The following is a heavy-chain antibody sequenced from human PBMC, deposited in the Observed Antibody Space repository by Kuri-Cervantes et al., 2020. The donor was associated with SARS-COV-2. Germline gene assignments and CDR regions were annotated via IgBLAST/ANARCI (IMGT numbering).Heavy chain of an antibody. V-gene: IGHV3-21*01. Sequence: GESLKISCAASGFTFSSYSMNWVRQAPGKGLEWVSSISSSSSYIYYADSVKGRFTISRDNAKNSLYRQMNSLRAEDTAVYYCARDPPSPYCSGGSCRTDVWGQGTTVTVSS. CDR3: ARDPPSPYCSGGSCRTDV. CDR2: ISSSSSYI. D-gene: IGHD2-15*01. CDR1: GFTFSSYS. J-gene: IGHJ6*02.